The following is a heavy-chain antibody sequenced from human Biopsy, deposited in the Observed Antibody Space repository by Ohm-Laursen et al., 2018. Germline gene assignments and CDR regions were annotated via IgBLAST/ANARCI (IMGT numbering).Heavy chain of an antibody. CDR1: GGTFSNNG. Sequence: ASVKVSCKVPGGTFSNNGANWARQAPGQGLEWLGGNIPILGTGNYAQKFQDRATVAADTSTSTAYMELRSLRSDDTAVYYCARDRPSVSTYGVDWGQGTLVTVSS. J-gene: IGHJ4*02. CDR2: NIPILGTG. CDR3: ARDRPSVSTYGVD. V-gene: IGHV1-69*06. D-gene: IGHD3-3*01.